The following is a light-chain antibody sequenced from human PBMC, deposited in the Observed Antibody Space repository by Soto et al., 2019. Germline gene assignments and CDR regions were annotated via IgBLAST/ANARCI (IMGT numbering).Light chain of an antibody. J-gene: IGKJ2*01. CDR2: GAS. V-gene: IGKV3-20*01. Sequence: EIALTQSPGILSLSPGERATLSCRASQSVSSSYLAWYQQKPGPAPRLLIYGASRRATGIPDRFSGSGSGTDFTLTISRLEPADFAVYYCQQYGSSPRTFGQGTKLEIK. CDR3: QQYGSSPRT. CDR1: QSVSSSY.